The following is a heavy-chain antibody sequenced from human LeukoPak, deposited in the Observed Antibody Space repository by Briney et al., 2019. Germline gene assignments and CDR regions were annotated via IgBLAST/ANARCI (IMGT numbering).Heavy chain of an antibody. CDR3: AKVLVGTTCFEY. V-gene: IGHV3-23*01. J-gene: IGHJ4*02. Sequence: GGSLRLSCAASGFTFSSHGMSWVRQAPGKGLEWVSAISGSGGSTYYADSVKGRFAMSRDNSKNTLYLQMNSLRAEDTAVYYCAKVLVGTTCFEYWGQGTLVTVSS. CDR2: ISGSGGST. CDR1: GFTFSSHG. D-gene: IGHD1-7*01.